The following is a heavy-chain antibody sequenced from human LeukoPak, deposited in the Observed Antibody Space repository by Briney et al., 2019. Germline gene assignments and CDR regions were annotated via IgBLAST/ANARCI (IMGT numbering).Heavy chain of an antibody. CDR1: GYTFNIYG. Sequence: ASVKVSCKASGYTFNIYGIIWVRQAPGQGLEWVGWISTYNGNTNYAPNIQDRVTMTTDTSTSTAYMELRSLRSDDTAVYYCGREPIAVAGTGYDYWGQGTLVTVSS. CDR2: ISTYNGNT. D-gene: IGHD6-19*01. V-gene: IGHV1-18*01. CDR3: GREPIAVAGTGYDY. J-gene: IGHJ4*02.